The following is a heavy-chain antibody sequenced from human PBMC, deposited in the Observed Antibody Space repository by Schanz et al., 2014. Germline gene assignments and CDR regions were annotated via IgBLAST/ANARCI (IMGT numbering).Heavy chain of an antibody. V-gene: IGHV1-8*02. CDR1: GYTFTSYG. Sequence: QVQLVQSGAEVKKPGASVKVSCKASGYTFTSYGISWVRQAPGQGLEWMGWMNPDSGNTGYAQKFQGRVTMTRNTSISTAYMELSSLRSEDTAVYYCAGAFDSSGYYFDYWGQGTLVTVSS. D-gene: IGHD3-22*01. CDR2: MNPDSGNT. J-gene: IGHJ4*02. CDR3: AGAFDSSGYYFDY.